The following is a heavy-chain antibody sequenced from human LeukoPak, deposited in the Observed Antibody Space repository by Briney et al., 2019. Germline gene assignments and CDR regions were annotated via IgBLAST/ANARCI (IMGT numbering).Heavy chain of an antibody. J-gene: IGHJ4*02. CDR2: IYRGGST. V-gene: IGHV3-53*01. CDR1: GFTVSSNY. Sequence: GSLRLSCAASGFTVSSNYMSWVRQAPGKGLEWVSVIYRGGSTYYADSVKGRFTISRDNSKNTLYLQMNSLRAEDTAVYYCARDSSFKGFDYWGQGTLVTVSS. CDR3: ARDSSFKGFDY. D-gene: IGHD6-19*01.